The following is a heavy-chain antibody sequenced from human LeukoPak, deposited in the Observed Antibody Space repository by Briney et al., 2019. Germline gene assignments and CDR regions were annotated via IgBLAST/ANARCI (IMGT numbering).Heavy chain of an antibody. J-gene: IGHJ3*02. D-gene: IGHD3-22*01. CDR1: GFTFSSYS. CDR2: IKQDGSEK. V-gene: IGHV3-7*01. CDR3: ARGHSSALDI. Sequence: SGGSLRLSCAASGFTFSSYSMNWVRQAPGKGLEWVANIKQDGSEKDYVDSVKGRFTISRDNAKNSLYLQMNSLRAEDTAVYYCARGHSSALDIWGQGTMVTVSS.